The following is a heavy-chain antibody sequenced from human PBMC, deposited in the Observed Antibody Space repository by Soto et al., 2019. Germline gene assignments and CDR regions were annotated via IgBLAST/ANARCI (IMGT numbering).Heavy chain of an antibody. Sequence: PERSLRLSCAASGFTHSSYGKHLVYLAHSNRLVCVAVLSYDGSNKYYGDSVKGRFTISRDNSKNTLYLQMNSLRAEDTAVYYCAKDRHQWFGELFGSRDGWGRGTT. J-gene: IGHJ6*02. CDR2: LSYDGSNK. CDR3: AKDRHQWFGELFGSRDG. CDR1: GFTHSSYG. V-gene: IGHV3-30*18. D-gene: IGHD3-10*01.